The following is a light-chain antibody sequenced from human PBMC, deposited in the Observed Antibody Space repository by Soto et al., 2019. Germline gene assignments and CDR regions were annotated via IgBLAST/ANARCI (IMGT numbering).Light chain of an antibody. Sequence: EIVMTQSPATLSVSPGERATLSCRASQSVSNNVAWYQQKPGQAPRLLIYDASTRATGIPARFSGSGSGTEFTLIISSLQSEVLAIYYCQHYKKWLVLSLGAGTKVDIK. CDR1: QSVSNN. V-gene: IGKV3-15*01. CDR3: QHYKKWLVLS. J-gene: IGKJ4*01. CDR2: DAS.